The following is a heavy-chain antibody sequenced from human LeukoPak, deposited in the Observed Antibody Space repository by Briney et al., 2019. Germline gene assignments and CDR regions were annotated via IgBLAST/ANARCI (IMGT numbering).Heavy chain of an antibody. D-gene: IGHD6-13*01. J-gene: IGHJ4*02. CDR2: INHRGST. Sequence: PSETLSLTCAVYGGSFSGYYWSWIRQPPGKGLEWIGEINHRGSTNYNPSLKSRVTVSLDTSKNQFSLKLTSVTAADTAVYYCASLMLIAAGYDYWGQGNLVTVSS. V-gene: IGHV4-34*01. CDR1: GGSFSGYY. CDR3: ASLMLIAAGYDY.